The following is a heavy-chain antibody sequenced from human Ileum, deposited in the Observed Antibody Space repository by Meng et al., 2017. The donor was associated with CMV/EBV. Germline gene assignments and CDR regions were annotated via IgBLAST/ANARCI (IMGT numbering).Heavy chain of an antibody. CDR2: IRSKANNYAT. CDR3: TKMSDEWVKLSHWFDT. D-gene: IGHD1-26*01. Sequence: GGSLRLSCAASGFVFSGSAIHWVRQAPGKGLEWIGRIRSKANNYATSHAASMEGRVAMSRDDSKNTAYLHMNTLKSEDTAVYYCTKMSDEWVKLSHWFDTWGLGTLVTVSS. CDR1: GFVFSGSA. V-gene: IGHV3-73*01. J-gene: IGHJ5*02.